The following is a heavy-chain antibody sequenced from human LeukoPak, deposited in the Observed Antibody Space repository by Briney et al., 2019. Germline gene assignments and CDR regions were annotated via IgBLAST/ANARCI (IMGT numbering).Heavy chain of an antibody. CDR2: IDYSGGDT. V-gene: IGHV3-23*01. Sequence: GGSLRLSCTASGFTLSSYEMSWIRQAPGKGLEWVSSIDYSGGDTHYADSVKGRFAISRDNAKNTVYLQMNSLRDEDTAVYYCAKPYGHYYYYVDVWGKGTTVTVSS. CDR1: GFTLSSYE. D-gene: IGHD4-17*01. J-gene: IGHJ6*03. CDR3: AKPYGHYYYYVDV.